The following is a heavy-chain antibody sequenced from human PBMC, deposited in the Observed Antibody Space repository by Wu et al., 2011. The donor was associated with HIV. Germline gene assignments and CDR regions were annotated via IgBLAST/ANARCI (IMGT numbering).Heavy chain of an antibody. CDR1: GYTFTNYF. V-gene: IGHV1-46*01. D-gene: IGHD3-16*01. CDR2: INPSDGNT. Sequence: QVQLLQSGAEVKKPGASVKVSCKASGYTFTNYFVHWVRQAPGQGLECMGYINPSDGNTASTQNFQGRVAMTRDTSTRTVYMELSSLRSEDTAIYYCAREAAGGWDAFDIWGQGTVVTVSS. CDR3: AREAAGGWDAFDI. J-gene: IGHJ3*02.